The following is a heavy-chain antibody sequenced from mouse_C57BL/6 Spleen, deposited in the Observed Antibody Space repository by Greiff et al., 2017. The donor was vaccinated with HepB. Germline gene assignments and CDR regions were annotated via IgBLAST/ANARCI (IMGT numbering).Heavy chain of an antibody. D-gene: IGHD2-4*01. Sequence: QVQLQQPGAELVKPGASVKLSCKASGYTFTSYWMHWVKQRPGQGLEWIGMIHPNSGSTNYNEKFKSKATLTVDKSSSTAYMQLSSLTYEDSAVYYCARSDDYGAFAYWGQGTLVTVSA. V-gene: IGHV1-64*01. CDR1: GYTFTSYW. CDR2: IHPNSGST. J-gene: IGHJ3*01. CDR3: ARSDDYGAFAY.